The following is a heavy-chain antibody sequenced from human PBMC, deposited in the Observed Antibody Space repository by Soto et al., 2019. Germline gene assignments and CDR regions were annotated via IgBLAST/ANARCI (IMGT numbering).Heavy chain of an antibody. J-gene: IGHJ4*02. CDR3: VKVCWVATGIRYYFDY. Sequence: QITLKESGPTLVKPTQTLTLTCTFSGFSFSTSSVGVGWIRQPPGKALEWLALIYWDDDKRYNPSLRNRLTITKDTSRNQVVVTMTDMDPVDTGTYYCVKVCWVATGIRYYFDYWGQGTLVTVSS. CDR1: GFSFSTSSVG. D-gene: IGHD2-21*02. V-gene: IGHV2-5*04. CDR2: IYWDDDK.